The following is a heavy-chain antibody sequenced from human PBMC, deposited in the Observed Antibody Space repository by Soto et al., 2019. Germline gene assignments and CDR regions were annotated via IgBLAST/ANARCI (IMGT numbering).Heavy chain of an antibody. CDR3: ARVRIVATIIYYYAMDV. V-gene: IGHV1-2*02. D-gene: IGHD5-12*01. Sequence: QVPLVQSGAEVKKPGASVKVSCKTSGYTFIDYYMHWVRQAPGQGLEWMGWINPKSGGTNFAQKFQGRVTMTGDTSISTAYMELSRLKSDDTAVYYCARVRIVATIIYYYAMDVWGQGTTVTVSS. J-gene: IGHJ6*02. CDR2: INPKSGGT. CDR1: GYTFIDYY.